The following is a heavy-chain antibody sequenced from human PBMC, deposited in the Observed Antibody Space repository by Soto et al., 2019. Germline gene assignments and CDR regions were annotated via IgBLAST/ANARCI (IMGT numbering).Heavy chain of an antibody. CDR3: ARRGWLETPYYYYGMDV. Sequence: ASVKVSCKASGYTFTSYAMHWVRQAPGQRLEWMGWINAGNGNTKYSQKFQGRVTITRDTSASTAYMELSSLRSEDTAVYYCARRGWLETPYYYYGMDVWGQGTTVTVSS. CDR2: INAGNGNT. CDR1: GYTFTSYA. D-gene: IGHD6-19*01. J-gene: IGHJ6*02. V-gene: IGHV1-3*01.